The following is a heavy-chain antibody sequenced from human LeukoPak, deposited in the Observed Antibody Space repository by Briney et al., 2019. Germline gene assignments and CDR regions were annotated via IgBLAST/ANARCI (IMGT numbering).Heavy chain of an antibody. CDR2: IIGSAANT. Sequence: GGSLRLSCGASGLTVSSYAMSWVRQAPGKGLEWVSTIIGSAANTYYADSVKGRFTISRDDSKNTVYLQMNSLRAEDTAVYSCAKYTSGTSYRGLDQWGHGTLVTASS. J-gene: IGHJ4*01. V-gene: IGHV3-23*01. CDR1: GLTVSSYA. CDR3: AKYTSGTSYRGLDQ. D-gene: IGHD3-10*01.